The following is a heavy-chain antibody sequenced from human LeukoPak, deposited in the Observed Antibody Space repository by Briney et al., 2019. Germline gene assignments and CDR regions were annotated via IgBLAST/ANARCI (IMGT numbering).Heavy chain of an antibody. J-gene: IGHJ4*02. CDR2: INSDGSST. CDR1: GFTFSIYW. V-gene: IGHV3-74*01. CDR3: ARLDTAMANPSDY. Sequence: RRTLRLSCAASGFTFSIYWTHWVRQAPGKGLLCVSRINSDGSSTSYADSVKGRFTISRDTAKNTLYLQMNSLRAEDTAVYYCARLDTAMANPSDYWGQGTLVTVSS. D-gene: IGHD5-18*01.